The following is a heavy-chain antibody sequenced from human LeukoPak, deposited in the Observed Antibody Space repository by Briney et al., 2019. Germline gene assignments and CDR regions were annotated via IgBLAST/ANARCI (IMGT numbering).Heavy chain of an antibody. CDR3: AREGIAAAGTDWFDP. CDR2: INPNSGGT. D-gene: IGHD6-13*01. Sequence: ASVKVSCKASGGTFSSYAISWVRQAPGQGLEWMGRINPNSGGTNYAQKFQGRVTMTRDTSISTAYMELSRLRSDDTAVYYCAREGIAAAGTDWFDPWGQGTLVTVSS. V-gene: IGHV1-2*06. CDR1: GGTFSSYA. J-gene: IGHJ5*02.